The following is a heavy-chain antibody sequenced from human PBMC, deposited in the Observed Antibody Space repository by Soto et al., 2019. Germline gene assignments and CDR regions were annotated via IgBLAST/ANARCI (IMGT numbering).Heavy chain of an antibody. D-gene: IGHD3-22*01. CDR2: ISASGGST. Sequence: HPGGSLILSCAASGFTFSSYAMSWVRQAPGKGLEWVSGISASGGSTYYADSVKGRFTISRDNSKNTLYLQMNSLRAEDTAVYYCAKEGVRSYYDSSGWKFDYWGQGTLVTVSS. V-gene: IGHV3-23*01. J-gene: IGHJ4*02. CDR1: GFTFSSYA. CDR3: AKEGVRSYYDSSGWKFDY.